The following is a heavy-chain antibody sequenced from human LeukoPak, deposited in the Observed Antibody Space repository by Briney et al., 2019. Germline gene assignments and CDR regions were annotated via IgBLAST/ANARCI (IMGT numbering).Heavy chain of an antibody. CDR3: ARSLPYYDSSGYYTDY. D-gene: IGHD3-22*01. Sequence: SETLSLTCAVYGGSFSGYYWSWIRQPPGKGLEWIGEINHSGSTNYNPSLKSRVTISADTSKNQFSLKLSSVTAADTAVYYCARSLPYYDSSGYYTDYWGQGTLVTVSS. CDR1: GGSFSGYY. J-gene: IGHJ4*02. CDR2: INHSGST. V-gene: IGHV4-34*01.